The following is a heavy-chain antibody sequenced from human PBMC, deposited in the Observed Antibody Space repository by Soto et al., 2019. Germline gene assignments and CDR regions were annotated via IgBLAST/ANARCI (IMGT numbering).Heavy chain of an antibody. CDR3: ARQPSPWGFDV. Sequence: QVELKESGPGLVKPSETLSLTCTVSGGSGGSGGFYYHWIRQPPGKGLEWIGYVYHGGFTNYSPSLKRSRTRSVDTSASRISLNLASVTSVATAVYYCARQPSPWGFDVWGQGTTVTVSS. CDR1: GGSGGSGGFY. CDR2: VYHGGFT. J-gene: IGHJ6*02. V-gene: IGHV4-61*08. D-gene: IGHD7-27*01.